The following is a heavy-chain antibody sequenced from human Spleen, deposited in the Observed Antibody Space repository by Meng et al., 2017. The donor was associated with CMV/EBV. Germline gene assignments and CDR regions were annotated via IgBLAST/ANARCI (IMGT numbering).Heavy chain of an antibody. J-gene: IGHJ2*01. CDR3: ARDTPLWTPDRYFDL. CDR1: GFTFSSNSM. CDR2: INHSGST. D-gene: IGHD3/OR15-3a*01. Sequence: GSLRLSCTASGFTFSSNSMNWVRQPPGKGLEWIGEINHSGSTNYNPSLKSRVTISVDTSKNQFSLKLSSVTAADTALYWCARDTPLWTPDRYFDLWGRGTLVTVSS. V-gene: IGHV4-4*01.